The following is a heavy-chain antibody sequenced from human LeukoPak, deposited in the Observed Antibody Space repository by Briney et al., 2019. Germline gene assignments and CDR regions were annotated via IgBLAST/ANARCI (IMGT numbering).Heavy chain of an antibody. CDR3: VRENWYYDY. J-gene: IGHJ4*02. Sequence: ASVKVSCKASGYSFNNYYIHWVRRAPGQGLEWVGWMYPKNGGTNYAQNFQGRVTLTRDTSITTAYMELSSLNSDDTALYYCVRENWYYDYWGQGTLVTVSS. V-gene: IGHV1-2*02. D-gene: IGHD1-1*01. CDR1: GYSFNNYY. CDR2: MYPKNGGT.